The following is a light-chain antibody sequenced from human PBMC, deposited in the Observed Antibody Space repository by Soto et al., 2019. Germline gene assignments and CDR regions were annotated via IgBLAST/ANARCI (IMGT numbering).Light chain of an antibody. CDR1: QTISNW. V-gene: IGKV1-5*01. Sequence: DIQMTQSPSTLSASVGDRVTITCRASQTISNWLAWYQQKPGKAPKLLIYDASSLEGGVPSRFSGSGSGKEFTLTLSSLQPDDFATYYCQQYYSYWTFCQGTKVEIK. J-gene: IGKJ1*01. CDR3: QQYYSYWT. CDR2: DAS.